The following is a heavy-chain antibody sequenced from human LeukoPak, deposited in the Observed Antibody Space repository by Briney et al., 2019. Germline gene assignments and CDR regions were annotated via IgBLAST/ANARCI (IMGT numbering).Heavy chain of an antibody. V-gene: IGHV3-64D*06. CDR3: VKGNVLRYFDWPAPFDY. J-gene: IGHJ4*02. CDR1: GFTFSSYA. Sequence: GGSLRLSCSASGFTFSSYAMHWVRQAPGKGLEYVSAISSNGGSTYYADSVKGRFTISRDNSKNTLYLQMSSLRAEDTAVYCCVKGNVLRYFDWPAPFDYWGQGTLVTVSS. CDR2: ISSNGGST. D-gene: IGHD3-9*01.